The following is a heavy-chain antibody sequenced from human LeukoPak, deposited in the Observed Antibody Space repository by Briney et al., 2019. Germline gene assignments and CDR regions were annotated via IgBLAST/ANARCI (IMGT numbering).Heavy chain of an antibody. CDR3: ARGIILTGYGLWYFDY. Sequence: ASVKVSCKASGGTFSSYAISWVRQAPGQGLEWMGGIIPILGTANYAQKFQGRVTITADESTSTAYMELSSLRSEDTAVYYCARGIILTGYGLWYFDYWGQGTLVTVSS. D-gene: IGHD3-9*01. CDR1: GGTFSSYA. J-gene: IGHJ4*02. V-gene: IGHV1-69*13. CDR2: IIPILGTA.